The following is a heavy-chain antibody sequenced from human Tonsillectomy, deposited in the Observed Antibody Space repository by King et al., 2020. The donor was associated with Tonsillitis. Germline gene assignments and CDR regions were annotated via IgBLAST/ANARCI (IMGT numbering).Heavy chain of an antibody. D-gene: IGHD2-15*01. V-gene: IGHV3-74*01. J-gene: IGHJ5*02. CDR2: INNDGSDT. Sequence: VQLVESGGGVIQPGGSLRLSCAASGFTFSSYWMHWVRQAPGKGLVWVSHINNDGSDTSYADSVKGRFTISRDNAKNTLYLQMNSLRAEDTAVYYCARGSHCSGGRCYPVGWFDPWGQGTLVTVSS. CDR1: GFTFSSYW. CDR3: ARGSHCSGGRCYPVGWFDP.